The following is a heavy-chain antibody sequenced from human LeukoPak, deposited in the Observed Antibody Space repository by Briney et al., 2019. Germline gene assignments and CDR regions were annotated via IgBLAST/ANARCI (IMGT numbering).Heavy chain of an antibody. Sequence: GGSLRLSCAASGFTFSDFWMTWVRQPPGRGLEWVAHINQDGSEKYSVDSVRGRFTISRDNAKNSLYLQMSSLGAEDTAIYYCSRDRGGGDIYFDYWGQGTLVTVSS. CDR1: GFTFSDFW. J-gene: IGHJ4*02. CDR3: SRDRGGGDIYFDY. CDR2: INQDGSEK. V-gene: IGHV3-7*01. D-gene: IGHD2-21*02.